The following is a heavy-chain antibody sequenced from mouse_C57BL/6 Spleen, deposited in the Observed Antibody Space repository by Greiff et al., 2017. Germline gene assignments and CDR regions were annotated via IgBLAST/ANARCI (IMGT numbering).Heavy chain of an antibody. Sequence: EVQGVESGGGLVKPGGSLKLSCAASGFTFSSSAMSWVRQTPEKRLEWVATISDGGSYTYYPDNVKGRFTISRDNAKNNLYLQMSHLKSEDTAMYYCARDYGSSYGYFDVWGTGTTVTVSS. D-gene: IGHD1-1*01. CDR3: ARDYGSSYGYFDV. CDR2: ISDGGSYT. CDR1: GFTFSSSA. J-gene: IGHJ1*03. V-gene: IGHV5-4*01.